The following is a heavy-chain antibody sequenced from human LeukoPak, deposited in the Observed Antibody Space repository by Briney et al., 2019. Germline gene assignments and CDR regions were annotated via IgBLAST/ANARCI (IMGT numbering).Heavy chain of an antibody. Sequence: SETLSLTCAVYGGSFSGYYWSWIRQPPGKGLEWIGEINHSGSTNYNPSLKSRVTISVDTSKNQFSLKLSSVTAADTAVYYCARHTGDPPNIGNFDYWGQGTLVTVSS. CDR2: INHSGST. CDR1: GGSFSGYY. CDR3: ARHTGDPPNIGNFDY. J-gene: IGHJ4*02. V-gene: IGHV4-34*01. D-gene: IGHD7-27*01.